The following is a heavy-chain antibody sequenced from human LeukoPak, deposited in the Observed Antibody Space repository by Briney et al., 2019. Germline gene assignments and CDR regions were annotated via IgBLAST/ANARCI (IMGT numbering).Heavy chain of an antibody. CDR3: ARAAAVAGDLDY. V-gene: IGHV3-74*01. CDR2: INSDGSST. Sequence: GGSLRLSCAASGFTFSSYWMHWVRQAPGKGLVWVSRINSDGSSTSYADSVKGRFTISRDNAKNTLYLQMNSLRAEDTTVYYCARAAAVAGDLDYWGQGTLVTVSS. D-gene: IGHD6-19*01. J-gene: IGHJ4*02. CDR1: GFTFSSYW.